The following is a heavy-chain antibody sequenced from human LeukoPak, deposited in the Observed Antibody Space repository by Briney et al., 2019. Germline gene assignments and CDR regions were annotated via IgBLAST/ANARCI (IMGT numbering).Heavy chain of an antibody. Sequence: SETLSLTXTVSGGSISSGDYYWSWIRQPPGKGLEWIGYIYYSGSTYYNPSLKSRVTISVDTSKNRLSLKLSSVTAADTAVYYCASYTARSDYWGQGTLVTVSS. CDR3: ASYTARSDY. J-gene: IGHJ4*02. CDR1: GGSISSGDYY. D-gene: IGHD5-18*01. V-gene: IGHV4-30-4*08. CDR2: IYYSGST.